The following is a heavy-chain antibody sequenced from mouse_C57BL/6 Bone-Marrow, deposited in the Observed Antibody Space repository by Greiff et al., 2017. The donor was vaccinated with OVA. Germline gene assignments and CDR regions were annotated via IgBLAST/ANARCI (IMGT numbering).Heavy chain of an antibody. CDR1: GYSITSGYY. D-gene: IGHD1-1*01. CDR2: ISYDGSN. Sequence: ESGPGLVKPSQSLSLTCSVTGYSITSGYYWNWIRQFPGNKLEWMGYISYDGSNNYNPSLKNRISITRDTSKNQFFLKLNSVTTEDTATYYCARGFYYSSSYDVWGTGTTVTVSS. J-gene: IGHJ1*03. CDR3: ARGFYYSSSYDV. V-gene: IGHV3-6*01.